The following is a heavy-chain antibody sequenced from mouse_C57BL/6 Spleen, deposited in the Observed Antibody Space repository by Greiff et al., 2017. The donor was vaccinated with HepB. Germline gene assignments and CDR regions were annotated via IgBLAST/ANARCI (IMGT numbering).Heavy chain of an antibody. CDR1: GYTFTSYW. V-gene: IGHV1-55*01. CDR2: IYPGSGST. Sequence: QVQLQQPGAELVKPGASVKMSCKASGYTFTSYWITWVKQRPGQGLEWIGDIYPGSGSTNYNEKFKSKATLTVDTSSSTAYMNLSSLTSEDSAVYYCARDPYYYGSRDWFAYWGQGTLVTVSA. D-gene: IGHD1-1*01. CDR3: ARDPYYYGSRDWFAY. J-gene: IGHJ3*01.